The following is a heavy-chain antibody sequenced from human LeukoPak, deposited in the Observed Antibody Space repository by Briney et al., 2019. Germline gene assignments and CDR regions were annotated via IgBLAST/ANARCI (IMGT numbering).Heavy chain of an antibody. Sequence: SVKVSCKASGGTFSSYAISWVRQAPGQGLEWMGGIIPIFGTANYAQKFQGRVTITTDESTSTAYMELSSLRSQDTAVYYCARGGVPLDWFDPWGQGTLVTVSS. CDR3: ARGGVPLDWFDP. D-gene: IGHD3-10*01. CDR2: IIPIFGTA. J-gene: IGHJ5*02. CDR1: GGTFSSYA. V-gene: IGHV1-69*05.